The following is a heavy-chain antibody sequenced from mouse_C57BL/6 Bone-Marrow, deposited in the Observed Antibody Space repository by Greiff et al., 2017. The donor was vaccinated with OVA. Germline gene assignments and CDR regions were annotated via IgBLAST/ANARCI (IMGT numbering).Heavy chain of an antibody. V-gene: IGHV1-4*01. CDR2: IDPTNDYT. CDR3: TGGYYYDY. J-gene: IGHJ2*01. CDR1: GYTFTSYT. Sequence: QVQLQQSGAELARPGASVKMSCKASGYTFTSYTIHWVKQRPGQGLEWIGYIDPTNDYTNYNQKFKGKATLTADKSSSTAYMQLSSLTSEDSAVYYYTGGYYYDYWDQGTTLTVSS.